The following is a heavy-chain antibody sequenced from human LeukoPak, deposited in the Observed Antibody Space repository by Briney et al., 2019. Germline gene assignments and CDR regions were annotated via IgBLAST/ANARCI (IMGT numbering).Heavy chain of an antibody. J-gene: IGHJ4*02. Sequence: SETLSLTCTVSGGSLSSYSWSWIRQPPGQGLEWIGYIYYSGSTNYNPSLKSRVTISVDTSKNQFSLKLNSVTAADTAVYYCARDRERKHSNNWYGVDYWGQGALVTVSS. D-gene: IGHD6-13*01. CDR2: IYYSGST. V-gene: IGHV4-59*01. CDR3: ARDRERKHSNNWYGVDY. CDR1: GGSLSSYS.